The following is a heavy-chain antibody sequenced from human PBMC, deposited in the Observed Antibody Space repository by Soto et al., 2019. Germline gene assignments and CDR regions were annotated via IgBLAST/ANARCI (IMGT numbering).Heavy chain of an antibody. Sequence: PGGSLRLSCAASGFTFSSYAMHWVRQAPGKGLEWVAVISYDGSNKYYADSVKGRFTISRDNSKNTLYLQMNSLRAEDTAVYYCAKVYTIARYYYYYGMDVWGQGTTVTVSS. V-gene: IGHV3-30-3*01. CDR2: ISYDGSNK. D-gene: IGHD2-2*02. J-gene: IGHJ6*02. CDR3: AKVYTIARYYYYYGMDV. CDR1: GFTFSSYA.